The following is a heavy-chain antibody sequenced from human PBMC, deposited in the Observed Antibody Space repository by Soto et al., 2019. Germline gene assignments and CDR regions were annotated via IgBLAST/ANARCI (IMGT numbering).Heavy chain of an antibody. D-gene: IGHD3-10*01. CDR3: AKRGDYVDY. CDR2: ISSSGGST. CDR1: GFTFSSYA. J-gene: IGHJ4*02. V-gene: IGHV3-23*01. Sequence: EVRLLESGGGLVQPGGSLRLSCAASGFTFSSYAMSWVRQAPGKGLEWVSGISSSGGSTNYADSVKGRFTISRDNSKNTLYLQMNSLRAEDTAVYYCAKRGDYVDYWGQGTLVTVSS.